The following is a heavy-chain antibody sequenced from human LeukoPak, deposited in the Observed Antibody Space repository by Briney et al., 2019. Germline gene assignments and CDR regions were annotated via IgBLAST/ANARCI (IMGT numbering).Heavy chain of an antibody. CDR1: GFTFSSYG. D-gene: IGHD1-26*01. Sequence: PGGSLRLSCAASGFTFSSYGMHWVRQAPGKGLEWVAVISYDGSNKYYADSVKGRFTISRDNSKNTLYLQMNSLRAADTAVYYCAKGYYYYYYGMDVWGQGTTVTVSS. J-gene: IGHJ6*02. V-gene: IGHV3-30*18. CDR2: ISYDGSNK. CDR3: AKGYYYYYYGMDV.